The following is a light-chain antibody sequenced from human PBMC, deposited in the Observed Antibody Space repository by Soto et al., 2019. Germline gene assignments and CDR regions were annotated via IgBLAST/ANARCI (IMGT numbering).Light chain of an antibody. CDR2: AAS. CDR3: HHYDSSPPYT. J-gene: IGKJ2*01. CDR1: RSFASSY. V-gene: IGKV3-20*01. Sequence: EIVLTQSPATLSLSPGERATLSCRASRSFASSYLAWYQHKPGQASRLLIYAASSRATGIPDRFIGSGSGTDFTLTISRLEPDDSAVYYCHHYDSSPPYTFGQGTKLEIK.